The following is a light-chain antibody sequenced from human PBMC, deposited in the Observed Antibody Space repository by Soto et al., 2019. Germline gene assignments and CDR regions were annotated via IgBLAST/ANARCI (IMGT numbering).Light chain of an antibody. CDR3: SSYSISTAYL. CDR2: EVS. CDR1: SSDVGGYDY. Sequence: QSALTQPASVSGSPGQSITISCTGTSSDVGGYDYVSWYQLHPGKAPKLMVFEVSNRPSGVSYRFSGSKSGNTASLTISGLQAEDEADYVCSSYSISTAYLFGTGTKLTV. J-gene: IGLJ1*01. V-gene: IGLV2-14*01.